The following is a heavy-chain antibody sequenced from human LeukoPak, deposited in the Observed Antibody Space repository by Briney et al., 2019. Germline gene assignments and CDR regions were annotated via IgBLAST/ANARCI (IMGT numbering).Heavy chain of an antibody. V-gene: IGHV4-39*01. CDR1: SGSFSSSSYF. Sequence: PSETLSLTCTVSSGSFSSSSYFCGWVRQPPGMGLEWLATINYSGTTYYNPSLKSRVTTSVDTSNNQFSLKLSSVTAADTAVYYCARLRGGVQLWGDWGQGALVTVSS. CDR3: ARLRGGVQLWGD. CDR2: INYSGTT. J-gene: IGHJ4*01. D-gene: IGHD5-18*01.